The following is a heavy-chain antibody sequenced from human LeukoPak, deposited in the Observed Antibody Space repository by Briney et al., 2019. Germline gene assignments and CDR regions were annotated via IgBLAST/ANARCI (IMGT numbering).Heavy chain of an antibody. Sequence: GRSLRLSCAASGFTFSSYDMHWVRQAPGKGLEWVANIKQDGSEKYYVDSVKGRFTISRDNAKKSLYLQMNSLRAEDTAVYYCAKQRGLGVPAAISDFWGQGTLVTVSS. CDR3: AKQRGLGVPAAISDF. J-gene: IGHJ4*02. V-gene: IGHV3-7*01. CDR1: GFTFSSYD. D-gene: IGHD2-2*01. CDR2: IKQDGSEK.